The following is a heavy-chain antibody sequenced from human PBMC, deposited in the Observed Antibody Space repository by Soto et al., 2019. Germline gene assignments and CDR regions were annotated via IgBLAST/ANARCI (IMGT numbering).Heavy chain of an antibody. Sequence: QAQLVQSGAEVRKPGSSVRVSCRASGGPFTRYAVSWVRQAPEQGLEWIGGITPIAETTNYAQKFRGRLSITAAESTDTVHMELRRLTSDDTAVYFCARGVAPGQTADPYAFDIWGQGSRVTVSS. J-gene: IGHJ3*02. CDR2: ITPIAETT. CDR3: ARGVAPGQTADPYAFDI. V-gene: IGHV1-69*01. D-gene: IGHD3-3*01. CDR1: GGPFTRYA.